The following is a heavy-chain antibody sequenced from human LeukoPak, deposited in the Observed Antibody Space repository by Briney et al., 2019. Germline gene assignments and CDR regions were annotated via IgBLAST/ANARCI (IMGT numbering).Heavy chain of an antibody. D-gene: IGHD6-19*01. J-gene: IGHJ4*02. Sequence: SETLSLACTVSGGPIRSSSYYWGWIRQPPGKGLEWIGSIYYSGSTYYNASLKSRGTISVDTSKNQFSLKLNSVTAADTAVYFCARQVVAVAGTGYFDYWGQGTLVTVSS. CDR3: ARQVVAVAGTGYFDY. CDR1: GGPIRSSSYY. CDR2: IYYSGST. V-gene: IGHV4-39*01.